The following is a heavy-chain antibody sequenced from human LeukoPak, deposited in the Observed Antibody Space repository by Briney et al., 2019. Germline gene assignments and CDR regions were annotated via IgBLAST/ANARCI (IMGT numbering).Heavy chain of an antibody. CDR3: TTDPSTMIVVVTNWYFDI. CDR1: GFTFSSVW. Sequence: PGGSLRLSCTASGFTFSSVWMSWVRQAPGKGLEWVGRVKSETNGGTTDYAAPVKGRFTISRDDSKNTLYLQMSSLKTEDTAVYYCTTDPSTMIVVVTNWYFDIWGRGTLVTVSS. J-gene: IGHJ2*01. V-gene: IGHV3-15*01. CDR2: VKSETNGGTT. D-gene: IGHD3-22*01.